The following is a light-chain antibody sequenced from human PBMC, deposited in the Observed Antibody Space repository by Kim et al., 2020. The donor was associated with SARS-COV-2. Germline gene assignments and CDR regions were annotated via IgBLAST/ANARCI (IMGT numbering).Light chain of an antibody. CDR1: SSNIGAGYD. CDR2: GNS. CDR3: QSYDSSLSVVV. Sequence: RATISCTGSSSNIGAGYDVHWYQQLPGTAPKLLIYGNSNRPSGVPDRFSGSKSGTSASLAITGLQAEDEADYYCQSYDSSLSVVVFGGGTQLTVL. J-gene: IGLJ2*01. V-gene: IGLV1-40*01.